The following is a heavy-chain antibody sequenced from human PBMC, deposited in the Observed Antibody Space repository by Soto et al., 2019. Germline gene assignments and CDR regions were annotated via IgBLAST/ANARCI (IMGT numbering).Heavy chain of an antibody. CDR1: GDSVSSNITS. V-gene: IGHV6-1*01. D-gene: IGHD3-10*01. Sequence: SQTLSLTCAISGDSVSSNITSWNWIRQSPSRGLEWLGRTYYRSKWFHDYAASVKSRITINPDTSKNQFSLELNSMTPEDTAVYYCARGNALDVWGQGTVVTVSS. CDR3: ARGNALDV. J-gene: IGHJ3*01. CDR2: TYYRSKWFH.